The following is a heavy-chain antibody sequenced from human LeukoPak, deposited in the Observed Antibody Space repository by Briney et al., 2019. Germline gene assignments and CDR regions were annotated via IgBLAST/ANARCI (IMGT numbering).Heavy chain of an antibody. CDR1: GFTFSSYY. V-gene: IGHV3-30*02. CDR3: ATGSGHYYDR. D-gene: IGHD3-22*01. CDR2: VHNGGNTK. Sequence: GGSLRLSCAASGFTFSSYYMHWVRQAPGKCLEWVAVVHNGGNTKYFGDSVKGRFTISRDNSKNTLYLQMSSLTAEDTAVYYCATGSGHYYDRWGQGTLVTVSS. J-gene: IGHJ4*02.